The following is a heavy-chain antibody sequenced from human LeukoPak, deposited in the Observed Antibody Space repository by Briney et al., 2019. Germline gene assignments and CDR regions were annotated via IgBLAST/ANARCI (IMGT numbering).Heavy chain of an antibody. CDR3: AIGGTYGSGS. V-gene: IGHV3-74*01. CDR2: INNDGSIT. D-gene: IGHD3-10*01. CDR1: GFPFANTW. Sequence: GGSLRLSCAASGFPFANTWMHWVRQAPGKGLVWASLINNDGSITNYADSVKGRFTTSRDNAKNTVYLQMNSLRAEDTAVYYCAIGGTYGSGSWGQGTLVTVSS. J-gene: IGHJ4*02.